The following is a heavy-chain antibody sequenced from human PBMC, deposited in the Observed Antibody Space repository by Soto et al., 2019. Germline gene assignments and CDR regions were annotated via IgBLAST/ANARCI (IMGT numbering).Heavy chain of an antibody. CDR3: ARDQSRDAVYFQH. CDR1: GGSISSGGYY. V-gene: IGHV4-31*02. J-gene: IGHJ1*01. CDR2: IYYSGST. Sequence: NPSETLSLTXTVSGGSISSGGYYWSWIRQHPGKGLEWIGYIYYSGSTYYNPSLKSRVTISVDTSKNQFSLKLSSVTAADTAVYYCARDQSRDAVYFQHWGQGTLVTVSS.